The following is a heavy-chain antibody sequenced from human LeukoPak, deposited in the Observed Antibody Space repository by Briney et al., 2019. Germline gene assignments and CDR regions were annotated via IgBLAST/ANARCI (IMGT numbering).Heavy chain of an antibody. CDR3: AKAPKALLWFGELYFDY. CDR2: ISWNSGSI. V-gene: IGHV3-9*01. CDR1: GFTFDDYA. Sequence: GGSLRLSCAASGFTFDDYAMHWVRQAPGKGLEWVSGISWNSGSIGYADSVKGRFTISRDNAKNSLYLQMNSLRAEDTALYYCAKAPKALLWFGELYFDYWGQETLVTVSS. J-gene: IGHJ4*02. D-gene: IGHD3-10*01.